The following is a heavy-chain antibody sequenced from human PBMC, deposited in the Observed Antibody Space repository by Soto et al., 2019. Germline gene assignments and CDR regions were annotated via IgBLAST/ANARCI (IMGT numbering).Heavy chain of an antibody. D-gene: IGHD2-15*01. Sequence: VQLVESGGGLVQAGGSLRLSCAASGFTFSSYWMHWVRQAPGKGLVWVSRINSDGSSTSYADSVKGRFTISRDNAKNTLYLQMNSLRAEDTAVYYCVRTSLVVAAATREDYWGQGTLVTVSS. J-gene: IGHJ4*02. CDR1: GFTFSSYW. CDR3: VRTSLVVAAATREDY. CDR2: INSDGSST. V-gene: IGHV3-74*01.